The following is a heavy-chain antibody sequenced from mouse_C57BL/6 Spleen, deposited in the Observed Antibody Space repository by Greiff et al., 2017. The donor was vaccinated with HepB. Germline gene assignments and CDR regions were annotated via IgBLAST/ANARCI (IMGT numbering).Heavy chain of an antibody. CDR1: GYAFSSSW. J-gene: IGHJ2*01. Sequence: VQLQQSGPELVKPGASVKISCKASGYAFSSSWMNWVKQRPGKGLEWIGRIYPGDGDTNYNGKFKGKATLTADKSSSTAYMQLSSLTSEDSAVYFCARRREFDYWGQGTTLTVSS. CDR3: ARRREFDY. V-gene: IGHV1-82*01. CDR2: IYPGDGDT.